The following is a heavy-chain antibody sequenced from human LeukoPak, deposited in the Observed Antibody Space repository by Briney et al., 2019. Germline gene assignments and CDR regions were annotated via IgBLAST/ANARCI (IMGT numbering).Heavy chain of an antibody. CDR2: IIPIFGTA. Sequence: ASVKVSCKASGGTFSSYAISWVRQAPGQGLEWMGGIIPIFGTANYAQKFQGRVTSTADESTSTAYMELSSLRSEDKAVYYCAGGPQPVVPAAIRQGGYYYYYYMDVWGKGTTLTISS. V-gene: IGHV1-69*13. J-gene: IGHJ6*03. CDR1: GGTFSSYA. CDR3: AGGPQPVVPAAIRQGGYYYYYYMDV. D-gene: IGHD2-2*01.